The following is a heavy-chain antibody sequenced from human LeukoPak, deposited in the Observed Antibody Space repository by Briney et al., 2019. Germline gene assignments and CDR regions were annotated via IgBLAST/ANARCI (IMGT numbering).Heavy chain of an antibody. CDR2: ISSSSSYI. CDR3: ARGTYYYDSSGYLLGY. CDR1: GFTFSSYR. D-gene: IGHD3-22*01. Sequence: PGRSLRLSCAASGFTFSSYRMNWGRQAPGKGREWVSSISSSSSYIYYADSVKGRFTISRDHSKNTLYLQMNSLRADHTAVYYCARGTYYYDSSGYLLGYWGQGALVTVSS. V-gene: IGHV3-21*04. J-gene: IGHJ4*02.